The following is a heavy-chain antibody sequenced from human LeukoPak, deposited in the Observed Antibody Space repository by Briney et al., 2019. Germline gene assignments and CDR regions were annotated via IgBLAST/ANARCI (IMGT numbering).Heavy chain of an antibody. CDR2: ISYDGTNE. CDR1: GFTFSNYA. D-gene: IGHD3-22*01. V-gene: IGHV3-30-3*01. J-gene: IGHJ4*02. CDR3: ARNRGATGYYWVDY. Sequence: PGGSLRLSCAAAGFTFSNYAMHWVRQAPGKGLEWVAVISYDGTNEYYADSVKGRLTISRDNSKNTLYLQMDSLRVEDTAVFYCARNRGATGYYWVDYWGQGTLVSVSS.